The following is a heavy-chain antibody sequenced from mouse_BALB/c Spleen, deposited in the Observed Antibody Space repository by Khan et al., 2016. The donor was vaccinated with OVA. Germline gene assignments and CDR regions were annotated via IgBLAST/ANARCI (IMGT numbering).Heavy chain of an antibody. D-gene: IGHD3-3*01. J-gene: IGHJ3*01. Sequence: EVKLLESGPGLVKPSLSLSLTCTVTGYSITSDYAWNWLRQFPGHKLEWMGYISYSGRPSYTPSLKSRISITRATSKNQFFLQLNSVTTEDTATYFCVRGRAYWGQGTLVTVSA. V-gene: IGHV3-2*02. CDR2: ISYSGRP. CDR1: GYSITSDYA. CDR3: VRGRAY.